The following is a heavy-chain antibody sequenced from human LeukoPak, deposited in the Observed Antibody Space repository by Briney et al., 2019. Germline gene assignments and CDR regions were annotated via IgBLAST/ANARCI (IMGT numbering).Heavy chain of an antibody. CDR3: VRDGEQWLVRPVRFDY. V-gene: IGHV1-46*01. CDR1: GYPFTTYY. CDR2: INPSGGST. Sequence: GASVKVSCKASGYPFTTYYIHWVRQAPGQGLEWMAIINPSGGSTNYAQKFQGRVTMTRDMSTNTVYMELNSLSFEDTAVYYCVRDGEQWLVRPVRFDYWGQGTLVTVSS. J-gene: IGHJ4*02. D-gene: IGHD6-19*01.